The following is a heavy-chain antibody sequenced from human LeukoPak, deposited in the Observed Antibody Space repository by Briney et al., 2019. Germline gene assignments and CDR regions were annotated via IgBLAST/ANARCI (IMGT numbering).Heavy chain of an antibody. CDR3: AKTWNDGSFDD. J-gene: IGHJ4*02. CDR2: IWYDGSNK. D-gene: IGHD5-24*01. V-gene: IGHV3-33*06. CDR1: GFTFSSYA. Sequence: GGSLRLSCAASGFTFSSYAMHWVRQAPGKGLEWVGVIWYDGSNKYYGDSVKGRFTISRDNSKNTLFLEMTSLGAEDTAVYYCAKTWNDGSFDDWGQGTLVTVSS.